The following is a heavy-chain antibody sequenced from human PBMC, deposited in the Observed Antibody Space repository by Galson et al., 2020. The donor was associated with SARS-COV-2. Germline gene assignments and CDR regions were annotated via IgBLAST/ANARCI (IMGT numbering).Heavy chain of an antibody. Sequence: ETSEPLSLTCTVSGDSMNSYYWSWIPQPPGKGLDWIGYIHYSGSTHYNPSLKSRVTISVDTSKNQFSLKLSSVTAADTALYYCARITIFGVAGYYFDYWGQGTLVTVS. CDR3: ARITIFGVAGYYFDY. CDR1: GDSMNSYY. J-gene: IGHJ4*02. V-gene: IGHV4-59*01. D-gene: IGHD3-3*01. CDR2: IHYSGST.